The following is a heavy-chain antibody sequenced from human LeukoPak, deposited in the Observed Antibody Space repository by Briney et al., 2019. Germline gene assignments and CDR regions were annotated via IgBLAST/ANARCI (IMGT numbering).Heavy chain of an antibody. CDR2: ISYDGSSK. D-gene: IGHD1-20*01. V-gene: IGHV3-30*04. CDR1: GFTFSTYA. Sequence: GGSLRLSCAASGFTFSTYAMHWVRQAPGKGLEWVAVISYDGSSKYYADSVKGRFTISRDNAKNSLYLQMNSLRAEDTAVYYCARDEYNWNVDAFDIWGQGTVVTVSS. CDR3: ARDEYNWNVDAFDI. J-gene: IGHJ3*02.